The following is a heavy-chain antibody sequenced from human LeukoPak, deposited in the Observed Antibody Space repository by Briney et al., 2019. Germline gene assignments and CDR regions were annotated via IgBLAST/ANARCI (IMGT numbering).Heavy chain of an antibody. CDR1: GGTFSSYA. CDR2: IIPVFGTA. D-gene: IGHD1-26*01. V-gene: IGHV1-69*13. J-gene: IGHJ3*02. CDR3: ATTYNSGSYYGSAAFDI. Sequence: SVKVSCKASGGTFSSYAISWVRQAPGQGLEWMGGIIPVFGTANYAQKFQGRVTITADESTSTAYMELSSLRSEDTAVYYCATTYNSGSYYGSAAFDIWGQGTMVTVSS.